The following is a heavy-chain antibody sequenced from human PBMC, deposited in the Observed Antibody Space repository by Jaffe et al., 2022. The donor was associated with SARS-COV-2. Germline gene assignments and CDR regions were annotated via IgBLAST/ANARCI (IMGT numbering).Heavy chain of an antibody. CDR2: IKQDGSEK. J-gene: IGHJ4*02. CDR3: ARDQGWGYTPFGY. CDR1: GFTFSSYW. V-gene: IGHV3-7*03. D-gene: IGHD2-2*02. Sequence: EVQLVESGGGLVQPGGSLRLSCAASGFTFSSYWMSWVRQAPGKGLEWVANIKQDGSEKYYVDSVKGRFTISRDNAKNSLYLQMNSLRAEDTAVYYCARDQGWGYTPFGYWGQGTLVTVSS.